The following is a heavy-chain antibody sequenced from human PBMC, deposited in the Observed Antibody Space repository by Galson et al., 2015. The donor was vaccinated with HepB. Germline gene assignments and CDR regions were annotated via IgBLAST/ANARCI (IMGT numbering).Heavy chain of an antibody. CDR3: ARRAAADDWYFDL. J-gene: IGHJ2*01. CDR2: ISRSSYYI. Sequence: SLRLSCAASGFSFSTYTMNWVRQAPGKGLEWVSSISRSSYYIFYADAMKGRFTISRDNAKNSLSLQMDSLGVEDTAVYYCARRAAADDWYFDLWGRGTLATVSS. CDR1: GFSFSTYT. V-gene: IGHV3-21*01. D-gene: IGHD6-13*01.